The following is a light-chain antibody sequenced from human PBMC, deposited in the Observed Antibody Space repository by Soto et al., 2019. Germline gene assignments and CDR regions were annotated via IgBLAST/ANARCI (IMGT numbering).Light chain of an antibody. J-gene: IGKJ1*01. CDR1: QSIGVW. CDR2: DAS. V-gene: IGKV1-5*01. Sequence: DIQMTKSPATLSSSVGDRVTMTCRASQSIGVWLAWYQQKPGRAPKLLIYDASTLQRGVPSRFRGSGSGTEFTPNISSLQPDDFATYYCQQYSTYTQRTFGQGTKVDIK. CDR3: QQYSTYTQRT.